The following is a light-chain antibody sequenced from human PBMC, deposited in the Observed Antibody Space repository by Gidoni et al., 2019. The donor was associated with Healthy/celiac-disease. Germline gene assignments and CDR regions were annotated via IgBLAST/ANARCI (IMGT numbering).Light chain of an antibody. CDR3: SSYTSSVVV. CDR1: SSDVGGYNY. J-gene: IGLJ2*01. CDR2: EVS. V-gene: IGLV2-14*01. Sequence: QSALPQPASVSGSPGQSITISCTGTSSDVGGYNYVSWYQQHPGKAPKLMIYEVSNRPSGVSNRFSGSKSGNTASLTISGLQAEDEADYYCSSYTSSVVVFGGGTKLTVL.